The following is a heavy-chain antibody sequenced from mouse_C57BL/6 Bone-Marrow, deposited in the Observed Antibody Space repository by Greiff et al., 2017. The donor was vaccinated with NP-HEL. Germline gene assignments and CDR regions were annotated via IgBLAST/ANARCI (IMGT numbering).Heavy chain of an antibody. D-gene: IGHD4-1*01. J-gene: IGHJ2*01. V-gene: IGHV5-9-1*02. CDR2: ISSGGDYI. Sequence: EVQLKESGEGLVKPGGSLKLSCAASGFTFSSYAMSWVRQTPEKRLEWVAYISSGGDYIYYADTVKGRFTISRDNARNTLYLQMSSLKSEDTAMYYCTRGGANWDYFDYWGQGTTLTVSS. CDR1: GFTFSSYA. CDR3: TRGGANWDYFDY.